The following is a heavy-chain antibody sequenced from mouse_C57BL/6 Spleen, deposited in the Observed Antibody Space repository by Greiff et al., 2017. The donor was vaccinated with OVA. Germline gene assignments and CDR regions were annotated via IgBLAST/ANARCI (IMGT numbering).Heavy chain of an antibody. CDR3: AKNLRFGYFDV. D-gene: IGHD1-1*01. J-gene: IGHJ1*03. Sequence: EVQLVESGGGLVKPGGSLKLSCAASGFTFSDYGMHWVRQAPEKGLEWVAYISSGSSTIYYADTVKGRFTISRDNAKNTLFLQMTSLRSEDTAMYYCAKNLRFGYFDVWGTGTTVTVSS. CDR2: ISSGSSTI. V-gene: IGHV5-17*01. CDR1: GFTFSDYG.